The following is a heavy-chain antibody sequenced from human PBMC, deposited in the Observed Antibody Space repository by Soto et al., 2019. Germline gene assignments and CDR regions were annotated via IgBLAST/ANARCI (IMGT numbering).Heavy chain of an antibody. CDR1: GFMFSDHA. CDR2: IDESGGTT. V-gene: IGHV3-48*03. CDR3: ARDRSLNFAVPPYGMDV. J-gene: IGHJ6*02. D-gene: IGHD3-3*01. Sequence: PGGSLRLSCVVSGFMFSDHAMNWVRQAPGKGPEWISRIDESGGTTSYADSVKGRFTISRDNTRDSLYLQMSNLRAEDTAIFYCARDRSLNFAVPPYGMDVWGPGTTVTVSS.